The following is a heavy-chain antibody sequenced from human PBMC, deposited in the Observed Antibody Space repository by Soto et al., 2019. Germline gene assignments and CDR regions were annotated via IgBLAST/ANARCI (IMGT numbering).Heavy chain of an antibody. Sequence: GGSLRLSCAASGFTFSSYAMSXVRQAPGKGLEWVSAISGSGGSTYYADSVKGRFTISRDNSKNTLYLQMNSLRAEDTAVYYRAKDHGYSYGSCFDYWGQGTLVTVSP. CDR1: GFTFSSYA. V-gene: IGHV3-23*01. D-gene: IGHD5-18*01. J-gene: IGHJ4*02. CDR3: AKDHGYSYGSCFDY. CDR2: ISGSGGST.